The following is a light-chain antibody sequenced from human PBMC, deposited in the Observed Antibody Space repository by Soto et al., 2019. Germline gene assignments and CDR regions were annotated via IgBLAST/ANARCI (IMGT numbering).Light chain of an antibody. CDR1: QSVSSN. CDR3: QQYNNWPLT. Sequence: EIVMTQSPATLSVSPGERATLSCRASQSVSSNLAWYQQKPGQTPRLLMYVASTRATGIPARFSGRGSGTEFTLTISSLQSEDFGVYYCQQYNNWPLTFGGGTKVEIK. V-gene: IGKV3-15*01. J-gene: IGKJ4*01. CDR2: VAS.